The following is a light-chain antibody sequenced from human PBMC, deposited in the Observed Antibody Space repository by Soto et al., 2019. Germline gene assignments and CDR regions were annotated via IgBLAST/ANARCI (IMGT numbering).Light chain of an antibody. Sequence: QSALTQPPSASGSPGLSVTISCTGTSSDIGGNNYVSWYQQHPGKAPKLMIFEVSKRPSGVPDRFSGSKSGNTASLTVSGLQAEDEADYYCSSYAGSNNVVFGGRTKLTVL. J-gene: IGLJ2*01. CDR1: SSDIGGNNY. CDR2: EVS. V-gene: IGLV2-8*01. CDR3: SSYAGSNNVV.